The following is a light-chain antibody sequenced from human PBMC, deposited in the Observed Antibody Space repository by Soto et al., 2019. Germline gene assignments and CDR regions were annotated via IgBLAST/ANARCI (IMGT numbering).Light chain of an antibody. J-gene: IGLJ3*02. CDR3: SSPTTTNSGV. Sequence: QSALTQPAYVSGSPGQSITISCTATSSDVGAYKYVSWYQQHPGKAPKLILYEVNNRPSGLSKRFSGSKSGNTASLTISGLQAEDEAEYYCSSPTTTNSGVFGGGTQVPVL. CDR1: SSDVGAYKY. V-gene: IGLV2-14*01. CDR2: EVN.